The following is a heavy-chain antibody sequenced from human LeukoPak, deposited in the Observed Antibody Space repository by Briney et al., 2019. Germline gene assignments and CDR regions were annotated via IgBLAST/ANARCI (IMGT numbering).Heavy chain of an antibody. CDR3: AKSPDTMIVVRFDY. V-gene: IGHV3-23*01. Sequence: GGSLRLSCAASGFIFSSYAMSWVRQAPGKGLEWVSSISGSGGSTYYADSVKGRFTISRDNSKNTLYLQMNGLRAEDTAVYYCAKSPDTMIVVRFDYWDQGTLVTVSS. CDR2: ISGSGGST. D-gene: IGHD3-22*01. J-gene: IGHJ4*02. CDR1: GFIFSSYA.